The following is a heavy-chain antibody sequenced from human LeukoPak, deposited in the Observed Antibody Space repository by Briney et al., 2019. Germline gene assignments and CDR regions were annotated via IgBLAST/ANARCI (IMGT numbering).Heavy chain of an antibody. V-gene: IGHV3-21*01. CDR2: ISSSSSYI. J-gene: IGHJ5*02. D-gene: IGHD1-26*01. CDR3: ARDLIVGAGPSGFDP. Sequence: GGSLRLSCAASGFTFSSYSMNWVRQAPGKGLEWVSSISSSSSYIYYADSVKGRFTISRDNAKNSLYLRMNSLRAEDTAVYYCARDLIVGAGPSGFDPWGQGTLVTVSS. CDR1: GFTFSSYS.